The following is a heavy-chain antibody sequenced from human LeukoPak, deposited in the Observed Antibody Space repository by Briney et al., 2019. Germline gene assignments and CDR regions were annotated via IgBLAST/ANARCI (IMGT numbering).Heavy chain of an antibody. CDR3: ARDGEYDRGAFDI. Sequence: PSEALSLTCTVSGGSISSGGYYWSWIRQHPGKGLEWIGYIYYSGSTYYNPSLKSRVTISVDTPKNQFSLKLSSVTAADTAVYYCARDGEYDRGAFDIWGQGTMVTVSS. D-gene: IGHD3-22*01. V-gene: IGHV4-31*03. CDR2: IYYSGST. CDR1: GGSISSGGYY. J-gene: IGHJ3*02.